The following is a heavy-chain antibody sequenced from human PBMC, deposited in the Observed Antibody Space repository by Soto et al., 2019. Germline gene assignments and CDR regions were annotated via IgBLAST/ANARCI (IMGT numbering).Heavy chain of an antibody. CDR3: ARDFYESSGYWGY. CDR2: ISGYSGNT. CDR1: GYTFSSYG. V-gene: IGHV1-18*01. D-gene: IGHD3-22*01. Sequence: ASVKVSCKAYGYTFSSYGLSWVRQAPGQGLEWMGWISGYSGNTVYTQRFKGRLTMATDTSTGTAYMELRSLRSDDTAVYYCARDFYESSGYWGYWGQG. J-gene: IGHJ4*02.